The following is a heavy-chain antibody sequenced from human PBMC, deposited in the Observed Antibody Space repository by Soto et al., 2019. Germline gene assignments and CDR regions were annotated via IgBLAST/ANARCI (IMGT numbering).Heavy chain of an antibody. CDR3: VKESRSGGSW. Sequence: EVQLVESGGGLVQPGGPRKLPLLASGFTFRNSWLPGFRQVPGKGLEWVANINRDGTMTNYVDSMGGRFAISRDNPRSSVYLHMTNLRTEDTAIYHCVKESRSGGSWWGQGTLVTVSS. D-gene: IGHD2-15*01. J-gene: IGHJ4*02. V-gene: IGHV3-7*01. CDR2: INRDGTMT. CDR1: GFTFRNSW.